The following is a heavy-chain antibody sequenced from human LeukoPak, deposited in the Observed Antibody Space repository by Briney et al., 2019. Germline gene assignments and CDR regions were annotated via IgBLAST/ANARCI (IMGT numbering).Heavy chain of an antibody. D-gene: IGHD3-22*01. Sequence: PGRSLRLSCAASGFTFSSYAMHWVRQAPGKGLEWVAVISYDGSNKYYADSVKGRFTISRDNSKNTLYLQMNSLRAEDTAVYYCARHYDSSGYLPFDYWGQGTLVTVSS. CDR1: GFTFSSYA. CDR3: ARHYDSSGYLPFDY. V-gene: IGHV3-30-3*01. J-gene: IGHJ4*02. CDR2: ISYDGSNK.